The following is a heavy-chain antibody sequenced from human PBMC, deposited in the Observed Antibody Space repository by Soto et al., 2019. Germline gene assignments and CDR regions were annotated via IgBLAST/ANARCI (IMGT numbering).Heavy chain of an antibody. V-gene: IGHV3-30-3*01. J-gene: IGHJ3*02. D-gene: IGHD4-17*01. CDR3: ARGNDYGDYTDAFDI. CDR2: ISYDGSNK. Sequence: GSLRLSCAASGFTFSSYAMHWVRQAPGKGLEWVAVISYDGSNKYYADSVKGRFTISRDNSKNTLYLQMNSLRAEDTAVYYCARGNDYGDYTDAFDIWGQGTMVTVSS. CDR1: GFTFSSYA.